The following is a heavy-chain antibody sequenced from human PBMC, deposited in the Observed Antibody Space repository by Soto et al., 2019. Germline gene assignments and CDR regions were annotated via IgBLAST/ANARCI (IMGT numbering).Heavy chain of an antibody. J-gene: IGHJ3*02. V-gene: IGHV4-34*01. CDR3: ARVERGTATTVVDAFDI. CDR2: MSHSGGT. Sequence: QVQLQQWGAGLLKPSETLSLTCAVYGGFVSSGSYYWSWIRQPPGKGLEWIGEMSHSGGTHFNPSLKSRVTISVDTSKNQFSLKMSSVTAADTALYYCARVERGTATTVVDAFDIWGPGTRVNVSS. D-gene: IGHD1-1*01. CDR1: GGFVSSGSYY.